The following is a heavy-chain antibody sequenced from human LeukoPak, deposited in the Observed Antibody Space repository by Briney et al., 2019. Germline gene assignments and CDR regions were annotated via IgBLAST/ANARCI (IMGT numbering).Heavy chain of an antibody. CDR1: GGSISSAGYY. V-gene: IGHV4-31*03. J-gene: IGHJ5*02. D-gene: IGHD6-25*01. CDR3: ARSGPTYDWFDP. CDR2: IYYSGST. Sequence: PSETLSLTCTVSGGSISSAGYYWSWIRQHPGKGLEWIGYIYYSGSTYYNPSLKSRVIISVDTSKNQFSLKLSSVTAADTAVYYCARSGPTYDWFDPWGQGTLVTVSS.